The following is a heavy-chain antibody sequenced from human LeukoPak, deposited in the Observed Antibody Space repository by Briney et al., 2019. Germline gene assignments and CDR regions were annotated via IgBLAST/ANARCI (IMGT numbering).Heavy chain of an antibody. CDR1: GFTFSDYY. J-gene: IGHJ4*02. CDR3: ARPPYYYDSSGLDY. Sequence: GGSLRLSCAASGFTFSDYYTSWIRQAPGKGLEWVSYISSSGSTIYYADSVKGRFTISRDNAKNSLYLQMNSLRAEDTAVYYCARPPYYYDSSGLDYWGQGTLVTVSS. V-gene: IGHV3-11*04. D-gene: IGHD3-22*01. CDR2: ISSSGSTI.